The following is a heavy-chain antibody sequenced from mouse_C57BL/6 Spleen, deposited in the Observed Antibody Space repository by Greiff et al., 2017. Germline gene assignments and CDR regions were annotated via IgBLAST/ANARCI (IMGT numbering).Heavy chain of an antibody. CDR3: AGGGYEFAY. D-gene: IGHD2-2*01. CDR2: ISGGSGTI. V-gene: IGHV5-17*01. CDR1: GFTFSDSG. J-gene: IGHJ3*01. Sequence: EVKVEESGGGLVKPGGSLKLSCAASGFTFSDSGLHWVRQAPEKGLEWVAYISGGSGTIYYADTVKGRFTISRDNAKNTLFLQMTSLRSEDTAIYYCAGGGYEFAYWGQGTLVTVSA.